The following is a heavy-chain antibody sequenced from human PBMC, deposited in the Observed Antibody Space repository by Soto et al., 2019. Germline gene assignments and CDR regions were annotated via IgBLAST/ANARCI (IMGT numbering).Heavy chain of an antibody. CDR3: ARGPSSGWYFDD. D-gene: IGHD6-19*01. Sequence: PSETLSLTCAVSGGAISGSNWWSWVRQPPGKGLEWIAEIQHSGSINNNPSLKGRVTISVDRSKNQFSLNLNSVTAADTAVYYCARGPSSGWYFDDWGQGSLVTVSS. J-gene: IGHJ4*02. CDR1: GGAISGSNW. CDR2: IQHSGSI. V-gene: IGHV4-4*02.